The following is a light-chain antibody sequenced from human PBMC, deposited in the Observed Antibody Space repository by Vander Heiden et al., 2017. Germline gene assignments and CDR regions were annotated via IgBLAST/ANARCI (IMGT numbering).Light chain of an antibody. Sequence: QSVLTQPPSASATPGQRVTISCSGTRSDIGSTSVDWYQQFPGPAPKHLIYRDDQRPSGVPGRFSGSKSGSSASLAISGLQSEDEAEYYCATWDDSLNDWVFGGGTKLTVL. CDR3: ATWDDSLNDWV. CDR1: RSDIGSTS. V-gene: IGLV1-44*01. CDR2: RDD. J-gene: IGLJ3*02.